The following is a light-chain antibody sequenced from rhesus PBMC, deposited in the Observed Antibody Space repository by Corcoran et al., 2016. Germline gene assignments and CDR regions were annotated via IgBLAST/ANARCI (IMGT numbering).Light chain of an antibody. V-gene: IGKV3-10*01. CDR3: YQHSSGYS. J-gene: IGKJ2*01. CDR1: QSVGNF. Sequence: QVILTQSPATLSLSPGERATLSCRASQSVGNFLAWYQQKPGQAPRLLIYAASNRATDIPDRFSGSGSGTEFAFTISSLEPEDVGVYHCYQHSSGYSFGQGTKVEIK. CDR2: AAS.